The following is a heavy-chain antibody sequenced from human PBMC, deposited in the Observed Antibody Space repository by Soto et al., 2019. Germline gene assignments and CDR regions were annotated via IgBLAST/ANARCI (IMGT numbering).Heavy chain of an antibody. CDR2: ISYDGSNK. CDR3: AKGPRSFIAVAGIPFDY. Sequence: PGGSLRLSCAASGFTFSSYGMHWVRQAPGKGLEWVAVISYDGSNKYYADSVKGRFTISRDNSKNTLYLQMNSLRAEDTAVYYCAKGPRSFIAVAGIPFDYWGQGTLVTVSS. V-gene: IGHV3-30*18. J-gene: IGHJ4*02. D-gene: IGHD6-19*01. CDR1: GFTFSSYG.